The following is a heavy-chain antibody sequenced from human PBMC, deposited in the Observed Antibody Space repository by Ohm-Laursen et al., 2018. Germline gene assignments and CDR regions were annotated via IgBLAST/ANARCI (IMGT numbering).Heavy chain of an antibody. CDR1: GGSISRGGYY. CDR3: ARGADY. CDR2: IYYSGST. V-gene: IGHV4-31*03. J-gene: IGHJ4*02. Sequence: SHTLSLTRIVSGGSISRGGYYWSWIRQPPGKGLEWIGYIYYSGSTYYNPSLKSRVTISLGTSKNQFSLKLSSVTAADTAVYYCARGADYWGQGTLVTVSS.